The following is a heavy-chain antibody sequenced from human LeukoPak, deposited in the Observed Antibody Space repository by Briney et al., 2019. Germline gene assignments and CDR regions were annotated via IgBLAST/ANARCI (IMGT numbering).Heavy chain of an antibody. J-gene: IGHJ4*02. V-gene: IGHV4-31*03. D-gene: IGHD3-10*01. CDR3: ARDGSGSYSYYFGY. CDR2: IYYSGST. Sequence: SETLSLTCTVSGGSISSGGYYWSWIRQHPGKGLEWIGYIYYSGSTYYNPSLKSRVTISVDTSKNQFSLKLSSVTAADTAVYYCARDGSGSYSYYFGYWGQGTLVTVSS. CDR1: GGSISSGGYY.